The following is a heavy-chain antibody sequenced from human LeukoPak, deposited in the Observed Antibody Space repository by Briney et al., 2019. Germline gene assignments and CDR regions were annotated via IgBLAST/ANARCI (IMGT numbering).Heavy chain of an antibody. V-gene: IGHV3-33*01. CDR2: IWYDGSNK. D-gene: IGHD2-15*01. CDR3: ATQNGGCSGGSCYSRVNYDYYGMDV. J-gene: IGHJ6*04. CDR1: GFTFSSYG. Sequence: PGRSLRLSCAASGFTFSSYGMHWVRQAPGKGLEWVAVIWYDGSNKYYADSVKGRFTISRDNSKNTLYLQMNSLRAEDTAVYYCATQNGGCSGGSCYSRVNYDYYGMDVWGKGTTVTVSS.